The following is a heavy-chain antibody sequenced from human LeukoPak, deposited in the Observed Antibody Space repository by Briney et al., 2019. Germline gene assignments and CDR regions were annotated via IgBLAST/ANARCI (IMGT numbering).Heavy chain of an antibody. CDR2: ISYDGSNK. V-gene: IGHV3-30*18. J-gene: IGHJ4*02. CDR1: GFTFSSYG. D-gene: IGHD1-26*01. CDR3: AKDGGIVGATTHFDY. Sequence: GGSLRLSCAASGFTFSSYGMHWVRQAPGKGLEWVAVISYDGSNKYYADSVKGRFTISRDNSKNTLYLQMNSLRAEDTAVYYCAKDGGIVGATTHFDYWGQGTLVTVSS.